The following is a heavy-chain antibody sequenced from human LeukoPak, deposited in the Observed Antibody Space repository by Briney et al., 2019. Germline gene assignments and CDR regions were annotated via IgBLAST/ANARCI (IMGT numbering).Heavy chain of an antibody. J-gene: IGHJ4*02. CDR1: GFTFSSYW. Sequence: PGGSLRLSCAASGFTFSSYWMGWVRQAPGKGLEGVAKINEDGSQKKYVESVKGRFTISRDNAKNSLYLQMSSLRAEDTAVYYCARDRGGGSYDYWGQGTVVTVSS. CDR3: ARDRGGGSYDY. V-gene: IGHV3-7*01. CDR2: INEDGSQK. D-gene: IGHD1-26*01.